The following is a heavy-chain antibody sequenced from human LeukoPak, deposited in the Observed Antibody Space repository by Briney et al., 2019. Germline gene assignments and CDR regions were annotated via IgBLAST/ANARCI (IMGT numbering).Heavy chain of an antibody. V-gene: IGHV4-61*02. CDR3: ARDIELGHFDY. CDR2: IYTSGST. J-gene: IGHJ4*02. D-gene: IGHD6-13*01. Sequence: SQTLSLTCTVSGGSISSGSYYWRWLRQPAGKGPEWIGRIYTSGSTNYNPSLKSRVTISVDTSKNQFSLKLSSVTAADTAVYYCARDIELGHFDYWGQGTLVTVSS. CDR1: GGSISSGSYY.